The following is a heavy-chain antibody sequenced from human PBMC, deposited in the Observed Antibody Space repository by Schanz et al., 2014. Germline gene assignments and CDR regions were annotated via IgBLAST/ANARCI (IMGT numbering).Heavy chain of an antibody. Sequence: QVQLVQSGAEVKKPGSSMKVSCKASGGTFSTYPINWVRQAPGQGLEWMGWISTSNGNTNYIQKLQGRVTMTTDTSTSTAYMELRSLRSDDTAVYYCARVQDDILTGSEYYYGMDVWGQGTTVTVSS. J-gene: IGHJ6*02. D-gene: IGHD3-9*01. CDR1: GGTFSTYP. CDR2: ISTSNGNT. V-gene: IGHV1-18*04. CDR3: ARVQDDILTGSEYYYGMDV.